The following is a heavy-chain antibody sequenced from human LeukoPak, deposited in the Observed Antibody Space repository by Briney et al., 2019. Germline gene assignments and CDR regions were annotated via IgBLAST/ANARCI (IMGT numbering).Heavy chain of an antibody. J-gene: IGHJ5*02. CDR2: INHSGST. D-gene: IGHD6-6*01. CDR3: AGSIAARAKASRGRKANWFDP. V-gene: IGHV4-34*01. CDR1: GGSFSGYY. Sequence: SETLSLTCAVYGGSFSGYYWSWIRQPPGKGLEWIEEINHSGSTNYNPSLKSRVTISVDTSKNQFSLKLSSVTAADTAVYYCAGSIAARAKASRGRKANWFDPWGQGTLVTVSS.